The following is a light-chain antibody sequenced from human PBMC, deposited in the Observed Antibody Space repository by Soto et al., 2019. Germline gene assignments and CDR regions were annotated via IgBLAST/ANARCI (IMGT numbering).Light chain of an antibody. V-gene: IGLV2-14*01. CDR2: EVS. CDR1: SSDAGGYNY. J-gene: IGLJ1*01. Sequence: QSVLTQPGSVSGSPGQSITIFYTRTSSDAGGYNYVSWYQQHPGKAPILMIYEVSNRPSGVSNRFSGSKSGNTASLTISGLQAEDEADYYCSSYTSSSPYVCGTGTKVTAL. CDR3: SSYTSSSPYV.